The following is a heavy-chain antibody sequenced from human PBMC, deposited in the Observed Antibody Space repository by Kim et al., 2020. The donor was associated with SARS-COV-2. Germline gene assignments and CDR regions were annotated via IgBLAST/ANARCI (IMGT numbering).Heavy chain of an antibody. V-gene: IGHV3-23*01. J-gene: IGHJ4*02. CDR3: AQMGDIAARQGHFDY. Sequence: GGSLRLSCAASGFTFSNYAMSWVRQAPGKGLEWVSGISGSGRSTFYADSVKGRFTISRDSSKNTLYLQMNSLRAEDSALYYCAQMGDIAARQGHFDYWGQGTLVTVSS. CDR2: ISGSGRST. D-gene: IGHD6-6*01. CDR1: GFTFSNYA.